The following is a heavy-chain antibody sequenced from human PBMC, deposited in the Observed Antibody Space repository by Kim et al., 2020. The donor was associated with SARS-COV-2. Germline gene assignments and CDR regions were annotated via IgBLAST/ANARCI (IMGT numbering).Heavy chain of an antibody. D-gene: IGHD6-13*01. J-gene: IGHJ4*02. CDR3: ARGEDSSSSDY. Sequence: TRYSPSFQGQVTISADKSISTAYLQWSSLKASDTAMYYCARGEDSSSSDYWGQGTLVTVSS. V-gene: IGHV5-51*01. CDR2: T.